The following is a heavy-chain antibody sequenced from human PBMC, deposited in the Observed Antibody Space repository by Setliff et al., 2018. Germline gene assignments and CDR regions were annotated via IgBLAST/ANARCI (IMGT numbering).Heavy chain of an antibody. D-gene: IGHD3-22*01. J-gene: IGHJ4*02. CDR2: IKEDGSEK. V-gene: IGHV3-7*01. CDR3: ARVHYETSTYSPTLFDH. CDR1: SFTFSNYW. Sequence: PGGSLRLSCAASSFTFSNYWMSWVRQAPGKGLEWVANIKEDGSEKYYVDSVKGRFTISRDNAKNSLDLQMNSLRGEDTAVYYCARVHYETSTYSPTLFDHWGQGALVTVSS.